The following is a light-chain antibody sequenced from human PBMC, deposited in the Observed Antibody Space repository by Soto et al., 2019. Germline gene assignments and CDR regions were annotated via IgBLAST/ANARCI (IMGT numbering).Light chain of an antibody. CDR2: DAS. CDR1: QSVNNY. CDR3: QQRKDWPYT. J-gene: IGKJ2*01. V-gene: IGKV3-11*01. Sequence: EIVLTQSPITLALCPVERVSVSCRASQSVNNYIAWYQQKPGQSPRLLIYDASNRATGIPARFSGSGSQTDFTLTISSLVPEDFAVYYCQQRKDWPYTFGQGTKVDIK.